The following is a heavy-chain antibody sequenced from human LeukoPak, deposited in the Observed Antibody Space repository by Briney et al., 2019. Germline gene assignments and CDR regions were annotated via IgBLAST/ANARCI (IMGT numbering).Heavy chain of an antibody. Sequence: GGSLRLSCAASGFTFSDYGMHWVRQAPGKGLEWVTFITYDGSKKYYADSVKGRFTFSRDNSKNMLYLQMNSLRAGDTAIYYCVKGRDFYFDYWGQGTLVTVPS. CDR1: GFTFSDYG. V-gene: IGHV3-30*02. J-gene: IGHJ4*02. CDR3: VKGRDFYFDY. CDR2: ITYDGSKK. D-gene: IGHD3/OR15-3a*01.